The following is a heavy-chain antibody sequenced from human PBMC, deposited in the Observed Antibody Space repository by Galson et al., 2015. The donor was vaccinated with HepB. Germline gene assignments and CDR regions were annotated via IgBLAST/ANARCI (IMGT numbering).Heavy chain of an antibody. CDR2: ISWNSGSI. Sequence: SLRLSCAASGFTFDDYAMHWVRQAPGKGLEWVSGISWNSGSIGYADSVKGRFTISRDNAKNSLYLQMNSLRAEDTALYYCAKDSHYYDSSGYFWFDPWGQGTLVTVSS. CDR3: AKDSHYYDSSGYFWFDP. D-gene: IGHD3-22*01. J-gene: IGHJ5*02. V-gene: IGHV3-9*01. CDR1: GFTFDDYA.